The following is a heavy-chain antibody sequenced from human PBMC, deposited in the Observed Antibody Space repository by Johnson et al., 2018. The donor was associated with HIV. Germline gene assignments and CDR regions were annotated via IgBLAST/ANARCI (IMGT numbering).Heavy chain of an antibody. CDR2: ISYDGSNK. J-gene: IGHJ3*02. CDR1: GFTLSSYA. D-gene: IGHD2-2*01. CDR3: ARGWEYCSSTSCPTPDAFDI. Sequence: QVQLVESGGGVVQPGRSLRLSCAASGFTLSSYAMHWVRQAPGKGLEWVAVISYDGSNKYYADSVKGRFTISRDNSKNTLYLQMNSLRAEDTAVYYCARGWEYCSSTSCPTPDAFDIWGQGTMVTVSS. V-gene: IGHV3-30-3*01.